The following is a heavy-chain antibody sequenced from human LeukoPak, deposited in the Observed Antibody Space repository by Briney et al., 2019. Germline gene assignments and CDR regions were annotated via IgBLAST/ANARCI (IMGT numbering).Heavy chain of an antibody. D-gene: IGHD1-26*01. V-gene: IGHV3-11*04. Sequence: GGSLTLSCAASGFTFSDYYMSWIRQAPGKGLEWLAHISSPGSTTIYADSVKGRFTISRDNAKNSLHLQMNTLRADDTAVYYCATGKVGPYYFYMDVWGKGTTVTVSS. J-gene: IGHJ6*03. CDR1: GFTFSDYY. CDR2: ISSPGSTT. CDR3: ATGKVGPYYFYMDV.